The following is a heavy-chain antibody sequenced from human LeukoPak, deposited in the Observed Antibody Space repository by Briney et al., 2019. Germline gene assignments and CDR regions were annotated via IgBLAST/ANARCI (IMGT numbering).Heavy chain of an antibody. CDR3: VAPSTVPSNWETLEY. CDR2: ISHDGSDD. Sequence: GSLRLPCVASGLSFSTYGMHWVRQFPGKGLEWVALISHDGSDDYYGDSVKGRFTISRDNSQNTLYLQMNSLGPEDTALYYCVAPSTVPSNWETLEYWGHGTLVTVSS. J-gene: IGHJ4*01. D-gene: IGHD7-27*01. CDR1: GLSFSTYG. V-gene: IGHV3-30*03.